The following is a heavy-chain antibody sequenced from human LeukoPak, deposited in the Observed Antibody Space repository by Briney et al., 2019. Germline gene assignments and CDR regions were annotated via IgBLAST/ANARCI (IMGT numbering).Heavy chain of an antibody. CDR1: GFTFNNYG. V-gene: IGHV3-30*02. D-gene: IGHD5-12*01. CDR2: IRYDGSNK. Sequence: PGGSLRLSCAASGFTFNNYGMHWVRQAPGKGLEWVTFIRYDGSNKYYVDSVKGRFTISRDNSKNTMYLQMNSLRTEDTAVYYCAKARSGPNDAFDIWGQGTMVTVPS. CDR3: AKARSGPNDAFDI. J-gene: IGHJ3*02.